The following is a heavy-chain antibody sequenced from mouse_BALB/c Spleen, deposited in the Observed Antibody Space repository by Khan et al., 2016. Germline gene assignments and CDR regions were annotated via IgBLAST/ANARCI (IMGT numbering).Heavy chain of an antibody. J-gene: IGHJ4*01. V-gene: IGHV7-3*02. CDR1: GFTFTDYY. D-gene: IGHD2-3*01. CDR3: ARDGYYVDAMDY. CDR2: IRNKANGYTT. Sequence: EVELVEPGGGLVQPGGSLRLSCATSGFTFTDYYMSWVRQPPGKALEWLGFIRNKANGYTTEYSASVKGRFTISRDNSQSIVYIQMNTLRAEDSATYYCARDGYYVDAMDYWGQGTSVTVSS.